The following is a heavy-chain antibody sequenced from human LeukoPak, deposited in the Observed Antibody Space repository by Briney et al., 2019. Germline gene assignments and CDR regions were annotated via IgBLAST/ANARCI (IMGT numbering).Heavy chain of an antibody. CDR2: ISYDGSNK. V-gene: IGHV3-30*18. CDR3: AKDGIRWDLKRGVDY. Sequence: GGSVRLSCEASGFTFSSNCMHWVRQAPGKGLEWVGVISYDGSNKYYADSVKGRFTISRDNSKNTLYLQMNSLRAEDTAVYYCAKDGIRWDLKRGVDYWGQGTLVTVSS. J-gene: IGHJ4*02. D-gene: IGHD1-26*01. CDR1: GFTFSSNC.